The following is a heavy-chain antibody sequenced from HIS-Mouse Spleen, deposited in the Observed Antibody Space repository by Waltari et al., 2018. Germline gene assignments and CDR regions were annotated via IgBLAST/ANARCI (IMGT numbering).Heavy chain of an antibody. J-gene: IGHJ2*01. CDR2: IYYSGST. CDR3: AREIPYSSSWYDWYFDL. V-gene: IGHV4-39*07. CDR1: GGPLSSSSYY. D-gene: IGHD6-13*01. Sequence: QLQLQESGPGLVKPAETLSLTCTVRGGPLSSSSYYWGWIRQPPGKGLEWIGSIYYSGSTYYNPSLKSRVTISVDTSKNQFSLKLSSVTAADTAVYYCAREIPYSSSWYDWYFDLWGRGTLVTVSS.